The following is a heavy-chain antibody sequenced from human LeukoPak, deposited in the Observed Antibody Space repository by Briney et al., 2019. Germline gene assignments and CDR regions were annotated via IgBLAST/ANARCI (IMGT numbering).Heavy chain of an antibody. Sequence: GGSLRLSCAASGFTFSRYSMNWVRQAPGKGLEWVSYIRDNSDTIYYADSVKGRFTISRDNAKNSLYLQMDSPRAEDTAVYYCARSTGSYYSWGQGTLVTVSS. CDR3: ARSTGSYYS. J-gene: IGHJ4*02. V-gene: IGHV3-48*01. D-gene: IGHD1-26*01. CDR1: GFTFSRYS. CDR2: IRDNSDTI.